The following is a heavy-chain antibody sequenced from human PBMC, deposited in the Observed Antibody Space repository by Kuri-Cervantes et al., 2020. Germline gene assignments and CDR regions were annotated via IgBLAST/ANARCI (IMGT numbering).Heavy chain of an antibody. Sequence: GESLKISCAASGFTFRSYWMSWVRQAPGKGLEWVAVISYDGSNKYYADSVKGRFTISRDNSKNTLYLQMNSLRAEDTAVYCCAREMITITTFFDFWGQGTLVTVSS. V-gene: IGHV3-30-3*01. D-gene: IGHD4-11*01. J-gene: IGHJ4*02. CDR3: AREMITITTFFDF. CDR2: ISYDGSNK. CDR1: GFTFRSYW.